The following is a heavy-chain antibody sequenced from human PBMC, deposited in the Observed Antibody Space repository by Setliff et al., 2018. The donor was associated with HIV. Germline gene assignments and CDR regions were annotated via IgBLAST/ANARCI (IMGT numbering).Heavy chain of an antibody. CDR2: IHHSGIT. CDR1: GYSIGSGYY. D-gene: IGHD1-1*01. J-gene: IGHJ4*02. Sequence: SETLSLTCSVFGYSIGSGYYWSWVRQPPGKGPEWIATIHHSGITYYNPSLESRVSISEDTSKNQFSVNLYSVTAADTAIYSCARYVSTGFYFDFWGQGMLVTVSS. V-gene: IGHV4-38-2*02. CDR3: ARYVSTGFYFDF.